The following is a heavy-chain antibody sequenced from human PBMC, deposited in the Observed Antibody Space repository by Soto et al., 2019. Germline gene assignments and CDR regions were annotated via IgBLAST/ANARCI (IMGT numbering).Heavy chain of an antibody. J-gene: IGHJ4*02. CDR3: VRGPRYYGSGSYYFEY. V-gene: IGHV1-8*01. CDR2: MNPNSGNT. D-gene: IGHD3-10*01. Sequence: QVQLVQSGAEVKKPGASVKVSCKASGYTFTSYDINWVRQATGQGLEWMGWMNPNSGNTGYAQKFQGRVTMTRNTSISTAYLELRSLRSEDTAVYYCVRGPRYYGSGSYYFEYWGQGTLVTVSS. CDR1: GYTFTSYD.